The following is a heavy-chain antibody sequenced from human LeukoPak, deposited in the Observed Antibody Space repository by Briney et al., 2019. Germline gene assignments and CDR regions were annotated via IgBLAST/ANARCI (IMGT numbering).Heavy chain of an antibody. J-gene: IGHJ4*02. CDR3: ARKLGGTQCGGDCFFDH. V-gene: IGHV3-11*03. D-gene: IGHD2-21*02. Sequence: KPGGSLRLSCEASGFMLNVYYMSWFRLAPGKGLEWIGYISPTGSYTIYADSVRGRFTISRDNAKNLLFLQMNDLRTEDTAVYYCARKLGGTQCGGDCFFDHWGQGTRVAVSS. CDR1: GFMLNVYY. CDR2: ISPTGSYT.